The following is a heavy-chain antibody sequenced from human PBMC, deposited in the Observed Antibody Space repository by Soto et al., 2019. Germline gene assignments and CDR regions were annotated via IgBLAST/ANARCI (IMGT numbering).Heavy chain of an antibody. CDR1: GFTFSSYA. Sequence: GGSLRLSCAASGFTFSSYAMTWVRQAPGKGLDWVSVITYNGDNTYYADSVKGRFTISSDNSKDTVDLQMNSLRAEDTAIYYCARYIRGPTVFYFDFWGPGVLVTVSS. CDR2: ITYNGDNT. CDR3: ARYIRGPTVFYFDF. V-gene: IGHV3-23*01. D-gene: IGHD5-18*01. J-gene: IGHJ4*02.